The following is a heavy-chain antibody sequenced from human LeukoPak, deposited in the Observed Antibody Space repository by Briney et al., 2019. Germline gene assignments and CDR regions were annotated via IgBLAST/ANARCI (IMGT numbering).Heavy chain of an antibody. CDR1: GDTFSNYA. J-gene: IGHJ4*02. D-gene: IGHD5-18*01. Sequence: VASVKVSCKASGDTFSNYAISWVRQAPGQGLEWMGGIIPIFGATNYAQKFQGRVTITADKSTSTAYMELSSLRSEDTAVYYCARPHTRTGYSYIHLDYWGQGTLVTVSS. CDR3: ARPHTRTGYSYIHLDY. CDR2: IIPIFGAT. V-gene: IGHV1-69*06.